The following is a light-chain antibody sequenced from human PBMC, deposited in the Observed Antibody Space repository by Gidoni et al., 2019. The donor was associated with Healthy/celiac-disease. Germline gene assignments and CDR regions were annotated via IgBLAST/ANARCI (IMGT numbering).Light chain of an antibody. CDR3: QQSYSTPYT. Sequence: MQMTQSPSFLSASVGDRVIITCRASQTISSYLNWYQQKPGKAPKLLIYAASSLQSGVPSRFSGSGSGTDFTLTISSLQPEDFATYYCQQSYSTPYTFGQGTKLEIK. V-gene: IGKV1-39*01. CDR2: AAS. J-gene: IGKJ2*01. CDR1: QTISSY.